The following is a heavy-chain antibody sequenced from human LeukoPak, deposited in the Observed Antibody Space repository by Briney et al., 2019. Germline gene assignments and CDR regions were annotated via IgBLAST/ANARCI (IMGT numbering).Heavy chain of an antibody. V-gene: IGHV3-23*01. Sequence: GGSLRLSCEGSGFSFNGYAMSWVRQAPGKGLEWVAVTGGSDDNTHYADSVKGRFSISRDTSENRLFLQMNSLRPDDSALYYCTKDLMTGFSSGWYLAYWGQGTLVSVST. D-gene: IGHD6-19*01. CDR2: TGGSDDNT. CDR3: TKDLMTGFSSGWYLAY. CDR1: GFSFNGYA. J-gene: IGHJ4*02.